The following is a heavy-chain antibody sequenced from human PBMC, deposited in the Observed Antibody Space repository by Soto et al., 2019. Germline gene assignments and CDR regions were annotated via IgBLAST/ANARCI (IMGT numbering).Heavy chain of an antibody. CDR2: ISHKSSAT. CDR1: GFTFSNYA. V-gene: IGHV3-48*02. J-gene: IGHJ4*02. Sequence: EVQLVESGGGLVQPGGSLRLSCAGSGFTFSNYAMNWVRQAPGKGLEWVSYISHKSSATYHADSVKGRFTISRDNAQNSLYLQMNSLTDEDTAIYYCARDPYSSTTVPIMDYWGRGTLVTVSS. D-gene: IGHD4-17*01. CDR3: ARDPYSSTTVPIMDY.